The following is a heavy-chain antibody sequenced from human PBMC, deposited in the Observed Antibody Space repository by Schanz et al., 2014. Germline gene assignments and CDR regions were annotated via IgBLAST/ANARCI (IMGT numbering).Heavy chain of an antibody. D-gene: IGHD1-1*01. Sequence: QVQLQESGPGLVKPSETLSLTCTVSGGSMSSFYWNWIRQPAGKGLEWIGRIYTSGSTNYNPSLRGRVTLSLDTSKNQFSLKLSSGTAADTAVYYCARGGRTTYNYYYGMDVWGQGTTVTVSS. J-gene: IGHJ6*02. CDR1: GGSMSSFY. CDR3: ARGGRTTYNYYYGMDV. V-gene: IGHV4-4*07. CDR2: IYTSGST.